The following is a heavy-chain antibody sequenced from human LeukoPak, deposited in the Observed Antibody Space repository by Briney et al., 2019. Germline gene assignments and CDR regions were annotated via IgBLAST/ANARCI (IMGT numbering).Heavy chain of an antibody. CDR2: IYYSGST. J-gene: IGHJ3*02. Sequence: SETLSLTCTVSGGSISSYYWSWIRQPPGKGLEWIGYIYYSGSTNYNPSPKSRVTISVDTSKNQFSLKLSSVTAADTAVYYCARDLRSSSGAFDIWGQGTMVTVSS. CDR3: ARDLRSSSGAFDI. V-gene: IGHV4-59*01. D-gene: IGHD6-6*01. CDR1: GGSISSYY.